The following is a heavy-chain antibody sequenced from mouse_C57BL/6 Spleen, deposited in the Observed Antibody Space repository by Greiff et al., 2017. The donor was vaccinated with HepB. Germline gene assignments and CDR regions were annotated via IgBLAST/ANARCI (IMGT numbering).Heavy chain of an antibody. CDR3: ARLYDGYYWYFDV. CDR2: ISNLAYSI. D-gene: IGHD2-3*01. V-gene: IGHV5-15*01. CDR1: GFTFSDYG. Sequence: EVQGVESGGGLVQPGGSLKLSCAASGFTFSDYGMAWVRQAPRKGPEWVAFISNLAYSIYYADTVTGRFTISRENAKNTLYLEMSSLRSEDTAMYYCARLYDGYYWYFDVWGTGTTVTVSS. J-gene: IGHJ1*03.